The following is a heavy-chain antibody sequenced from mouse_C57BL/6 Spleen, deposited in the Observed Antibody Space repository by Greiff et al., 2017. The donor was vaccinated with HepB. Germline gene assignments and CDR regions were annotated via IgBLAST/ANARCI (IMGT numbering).Heavy chain of an antibody. V-gene: IGHV1-54*01. Sequence: VHLVESGAELVRPGTSVKVSCKASGYAFTNYLIEWVKQRPGQGLEWIGVINPGSGGTNYNEKFKGKATLTADKSSSTAYMQLSSLTSEDSAVYFCARRSMVTRYFDVWGTGTTVTVSS. CDR1: GYAFTNYL. CDR3: ARRSMVTRYFDV. J-gene: IGHJ1*03. CDR2: INPGSGGT. D-gene: IGHD2-2*01.